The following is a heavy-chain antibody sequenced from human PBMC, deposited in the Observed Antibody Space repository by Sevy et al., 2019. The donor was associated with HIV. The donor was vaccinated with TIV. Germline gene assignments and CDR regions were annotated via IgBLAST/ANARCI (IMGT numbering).Heavy chain of an antibody. CDR2: IYYNGHI. CDR1: GGSITSLY. Sequence: SETLSLTCTVSGGSITSLYWNWIRQPPGKGLEWIANIYYNGHINYNPSLKSRVTLSLDTSKNQFSLRLSSVTAADTAMYYCAGENARGRGYSWVQGTLVTVSS. J-gene: IGHJ4*02. D-gene: IGHD3-3*02. V-gene: IGHV4-59*08. CDR3: AGENARGRGYS.